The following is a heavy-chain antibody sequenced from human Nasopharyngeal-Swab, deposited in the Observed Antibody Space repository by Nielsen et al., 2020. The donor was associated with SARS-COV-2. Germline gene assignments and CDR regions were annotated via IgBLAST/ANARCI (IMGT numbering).Heavy chain of an antibody. Sequence: GESLKISCAASGFTFSSYSMNWVRQAPGKGLEWVSSISSSSGYIYYADSVKGRFTISRDNAKNSLYLQMNSLRAEDTAVYYCARPKVGYSYGLGDYYYGMDVWGQGTTVTVSS. CDR3: ARPKVGYSYGLGDYYYGMDV. V-gene: IGHV3-21*01. J-gene: IGHJ6*02. D-gene: IGHD5-18*01. CDR1: GFTFSSYS. CDR2: ISSSSGYI.